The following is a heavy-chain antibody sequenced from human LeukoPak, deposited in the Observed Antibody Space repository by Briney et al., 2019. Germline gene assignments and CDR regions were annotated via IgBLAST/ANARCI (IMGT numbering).Heavy chain of an antibody. CDR3: ARVPTLSYRFDY. CDR1: GGSVSSGSYY. J-gene: IGHJ4*02. Sequence: SETLSLTCTVSGGSVSSGSYYWSWIRPPPGKGLEWIGYIYYSGSTNYNPSLKSRVTISVDTSKNQFSLKLSSVTAADTAVYYCARVPTLSYRFDYWGQGTLVTVSS. CDR2: IYYSGST. V-gene: IGHV4-61*01. D-gene: IGHD3-16*02.